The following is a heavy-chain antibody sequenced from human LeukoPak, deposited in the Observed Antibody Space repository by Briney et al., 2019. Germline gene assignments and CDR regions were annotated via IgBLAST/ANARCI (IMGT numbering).Heavy chain of an antibody. V-gene: IGHV3-74*01. CDR2: INTDGSNI. J-gene: IGHJ4*02. CDR1: GFVFSDYY. Sequence: SGGSLRLSCVGSGFVFSDYYMHWVRQAPEKGLIWVSRINTDGSNIDYADSVKGRFTSSRDNAKNTLYLEMNSLRAEDTAVYYCVSESYTGSGSYAVWGRGMLVTVSS. CDR3: VSESYTGSGSYAV. D-gene: IGHD3-10*01.